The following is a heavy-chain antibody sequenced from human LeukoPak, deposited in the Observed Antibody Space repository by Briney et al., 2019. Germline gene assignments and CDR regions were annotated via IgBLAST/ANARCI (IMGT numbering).Heavy chain of an antibody. CDR1: GGSISSGDYY. D-gene: IGHD3-10*01. CDR3: ARARGPALFQH. J-gene: IGHJ1*01. V-gene: IGHV4-30-4*08. CDR2: ICYSGST. Sequence: PSETLSLTCTVSGGSISSGDYYWSWIRQPPGKGLEWIGYICYSGSTYYNPSLKSRVTISVDTSKNQFSLKLSSVTAADTAVYYCARARGPALFQHWGQGTLVTVSS.